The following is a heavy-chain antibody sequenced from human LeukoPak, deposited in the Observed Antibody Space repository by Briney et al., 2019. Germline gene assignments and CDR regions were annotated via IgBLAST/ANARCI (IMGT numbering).Heavy chain of an antibody. CDR2: ISAYNGNT. J-gene: IGHJ4*02. CDR1: GYTFTGYY. D-gene: IGHD3-22*01. V-gene: IGHV1-18*04. Sequence: ASVKVSCKASGYTFTGYYMHWVRQAPGHGLEWMGWISAYNGNTNYAQKLQGRVTMTTDTSTSTAYMELRSLRSDDTAVYYCARDRYYDSSGSFDYWGQGTLVTVSS. CDR3: ARDRYYDSSGSFDY.